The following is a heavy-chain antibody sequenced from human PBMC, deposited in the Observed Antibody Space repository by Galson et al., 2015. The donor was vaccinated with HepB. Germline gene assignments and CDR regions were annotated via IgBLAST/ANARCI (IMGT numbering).Heavy chain of an antibody. D-gene: IGHD2-21*01. J-gene: IGHJ6*02. Sequence: ETLSLTCAVYSGSFSGYYWNWIRQPPGKGLEWIGEIDHRGTTNYNPSLKSRVTMSVDTSKNQFSLKLSSVTAADTAVYYCARDVVPRGIHYVGMDVWGQGTTVTVS. CDR1: SGSFSGYY. V-gene: IGHV4-34*01. CDR2: IDHRGTT. CDR3: ARDVVPRGIHYVGMDV.